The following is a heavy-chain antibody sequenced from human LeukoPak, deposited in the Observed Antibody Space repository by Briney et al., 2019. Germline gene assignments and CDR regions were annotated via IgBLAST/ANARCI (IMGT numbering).Heavy chain of an antibody. CDR1: GFTFSSYG. V-gene: IGHV3-7*01. CDR2: IKPDGSQK. Sequence: GGSLRLSCAASGFTFSSYGMHWVRQAPGKGLECVANIKPDGSQKYYLDSVKGRFTVSRDNAKNSLYLQMNSLRVEDTAIYFCASDLNGAGGWGQGTLVTVSS. D-gene: IGHD4/OR15-4a*01. J-gene: IGHJ4*02. CDR3: ASDLNGAGG.